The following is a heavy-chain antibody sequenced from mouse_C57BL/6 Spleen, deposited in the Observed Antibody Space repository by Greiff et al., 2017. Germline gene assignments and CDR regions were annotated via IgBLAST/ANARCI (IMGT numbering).Heavy chain of an antibody. J-gene: IGHJ3*01. V-gene: IGHV5-4*01. D-gene: IGHD1-1*01. Sequence: EVMLVESGGGLVKPGGSLKLSCAASGFTFSSYAMSWVRQTPEKRLEWVATISDGGSYTYYPDNVKGRFTISRDNAKNNLYLQMSHLKSEDTAMYYCARDYCGSSWFAYWGQGTLVTVSA. CDR1: GFTFSSYA. CDR2: ISDGGSYT. CDR3: ARDYCGSSWFAY.